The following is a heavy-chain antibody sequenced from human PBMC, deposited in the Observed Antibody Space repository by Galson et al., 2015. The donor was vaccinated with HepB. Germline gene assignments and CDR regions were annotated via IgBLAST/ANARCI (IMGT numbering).Heavy chain of an antibody. J-gene: IGHJ6*02. Sequence: SVKVSCKASGSTFTGYYMHWVRQAPGQGLEWMGWINPNSGGTNYAQKFQGWVTMTRDTSISTAYMELSRLRSDDTAVYYCARGQFVAGRYYYYGMDVWGQGTTVTVSS. CDR2: INPNSGGT. D-gene: IGHD6-19*01. V-gene: IGHV1-2*04. CDR1: GSTFTGYY. CDR3: ARGQFVAGRYYYYGMDV.